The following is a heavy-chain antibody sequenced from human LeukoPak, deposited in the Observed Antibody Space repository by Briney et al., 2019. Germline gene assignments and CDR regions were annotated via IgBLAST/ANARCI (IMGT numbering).Heavy chain of an antibody. Sequence: TSQTLSLTCTVSGGSISSGDYYWSWIRQPPGKGLEWIGYIYYSGSTYYNPSLKSRVTISVDTSKNQFSLKLSSVTAADTAVYYCARGRAYGGVFDYWGQGTLVTVSS. CDR1: GGSISSGDYY. CDR2: IYYSGST. D-gene: IGHD3-10*01. CDR3: ARGRAYGGVFDY. V-gene: IGHV4-30-4*08. J-gene: IGHJ4*02.